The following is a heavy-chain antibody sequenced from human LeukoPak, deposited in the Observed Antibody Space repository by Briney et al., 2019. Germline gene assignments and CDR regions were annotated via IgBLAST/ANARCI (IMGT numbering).Heavy chain of an antibody. Sequence: GASVKVSCKASGYTFTGSHMHWVRQAPGQGLEWMGSIDPKSGGTNSARMFQGRVTLTRDTSISTAYMELSSLTSDDTAVYYCAREREYYYDSSGNGHFDYWGQGTLVTVSS. D-gene: IGHD3-22*01. J-gene: IGHJ4*02. CDR1: GYTFTGSH. CDR3: AREREYYYDSSGNGHFDY. CDR2: IDPKSGGT. V-gene: IGHV1-2*02.